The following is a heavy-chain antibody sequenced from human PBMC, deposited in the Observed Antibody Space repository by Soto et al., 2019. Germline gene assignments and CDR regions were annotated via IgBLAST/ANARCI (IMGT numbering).Heavy chain of an antibody. D-gene: IGHD2-2*01. V-gene: IGHV1-18*01. CDR2: ISAYNGNS. CDR3: ARLADCSTTSCSFPSRFHIRGYYYYYGLDV. Sequence: ASVKVSCKASGYTFTSYGISWVRQAPGQGLEWVGWISAYNGNSNYAQKYHGRVTMTTDSSTNTAYMEMSSLRSDDTAVYYCARLADCSTTSCSFPSRFHIRGYYYYYGLDVWGQGTTVTVSS. J-gene: IGHJ6*02. CDR1: GYTFTSYG.